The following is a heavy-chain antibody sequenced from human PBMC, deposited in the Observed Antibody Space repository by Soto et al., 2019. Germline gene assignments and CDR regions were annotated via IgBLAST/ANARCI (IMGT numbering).Heavy chain of an antibody. CDR3: ARSVGDYYNGMDV. Sequence: PSETLSLTCTVSGASITSTSYHWGWIRQPPGKGLEWIGNFYYSGSTYYNPSLRSRVTISVDASKNQFSVKVSSVTATDTAVYYCARSVGDYYNGMDVWGQWPTVTVSS. CDR1: GASITSTSYH. V-gene: IGHV4-39*01. CDR2: FYYSGST. D-gene: IGHD1-26*01. J-gene: IGHJ6*02.